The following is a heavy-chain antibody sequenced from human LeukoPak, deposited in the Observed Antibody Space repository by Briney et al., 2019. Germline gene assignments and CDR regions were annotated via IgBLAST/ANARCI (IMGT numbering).Heavy chain of an antibody. CDR1: GFTFDGYA. CDR2: ISWDSGTI. CDR3: AKDRHSSSWYYFDS. J-gene: IGHJ4*02. Sequence: PGRSLRLSCAASGFTFDGYAMHWVRRAPGKGLEWVSGISWDSGTIGYVDSVKGRFTISRDNAKNSLYLQMNSLRAEDTALYYCAKDRHSSSWYYFDSWGQGTLVTVSS. V-gene: IGHV3-9*01. D-gene: IGHD6-13*01.